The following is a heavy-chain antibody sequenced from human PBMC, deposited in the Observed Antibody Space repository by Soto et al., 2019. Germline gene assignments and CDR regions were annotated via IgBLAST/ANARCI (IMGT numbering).Heavy chain of an antibody. Sequence: QVQLQESGPGLVKPSQTLSLTCTVSGGSISSGIYYWSWIRQDPGTGLEWIGHIYYSGSTYYNPSLKSRVSISVDTSKNQFSLKLASVTAADTAVYYWARVARGRVGGATPPRFGYWGQGTLVTVSS. V-gene: IGHV4-31*03. CDR3: ARVARGRVGGATPPRFGY. CDR1: GGSISSGIYY. J-gene: IGHJ4*02. CDR2: IYYSGST. D-gene: IGHD1-26*01.